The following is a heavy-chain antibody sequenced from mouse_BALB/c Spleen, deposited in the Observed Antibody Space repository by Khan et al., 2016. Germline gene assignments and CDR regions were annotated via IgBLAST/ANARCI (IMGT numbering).Heavy chain of an antibody. D-gene: IGHD2-10*02. V-gene: IGHV4-1*02. J-gene: IGHJ4*01. CDR3: ARQYGNDVGYAMDY. Sequence: EVKLLESGGGLVQPGGSLKLSCAASGCDFSRYWMSWVRQAPGKGLEWIGEINPDSSTINYTPSLKDKFIISRDNAKNTLYLQMSKVRPQDTALYYCARQYGNDVGYAMDYWGQGTSVTVSS. CDR2: INPDSSTI. CDR1: GCDFSRYW.